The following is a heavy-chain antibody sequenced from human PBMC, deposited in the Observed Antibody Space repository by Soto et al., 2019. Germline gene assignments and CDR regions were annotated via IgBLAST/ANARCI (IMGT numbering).Heavy chain of an antibody. CDR2: ISYDGSNK. CDR1: GFTFSSYA. V-gene: IGHV3-30-3*01. Sequence: PGGSLRLSCAASGFTFSSYAMHWVRQAPGKGLEWVAVISYDGSNKYYADSVKGRFTISRDNSKNTLYLQMNSLRAEDTAVYYCARVGAVAGLYYYYGMDVWGRGTTVTVSS. D-gene: IGHD6-19*01. J-gene: IGHJ6*02. CDR3: ARVGAVAGLYYYYGMDV.